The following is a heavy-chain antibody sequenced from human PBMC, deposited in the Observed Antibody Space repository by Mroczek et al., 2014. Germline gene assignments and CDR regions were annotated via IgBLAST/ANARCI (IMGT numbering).Heavy chain of an antibody. CDR3: ARAYTSGSIEAAY. CDR1: GGSISSGSYY. CDR2: IYTSGST. V-gene: IGHV4-61*02. J-gene: IGHJ4*02. D-gene: IGHD3-10*01. Sequence: QVQLVQSGPGLVKPSQTLSLTCTVSGGSISSGSYYWSWIWQPAGKGLEWIGRIYTSGSTNYNPSLKSRVTISVDTSKNQFSLKLSSVTATDTAMYYCARAYTSGSIEAAYWGQGTLVTVSS.